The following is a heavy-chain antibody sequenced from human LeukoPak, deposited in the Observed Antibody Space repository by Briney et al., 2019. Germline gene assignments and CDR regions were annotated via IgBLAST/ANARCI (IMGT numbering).Heavy chain of an antibody. CDR3: ARQPLDY. CDR1: GFTLSSYE. CDR2: ISSGGIAI. J-gene: IGHJ4*02. V-gene: IGHV3-48*03. Sequence: GGSLRLSCAASGFTLSSYEMNWDRQAPGKGLEWVSYISSGGIAIYYADSVKGRFTISRDNAKNSLFLQMNSLRAEDTAVYYCARQPLDYWGQGTLVTVSS.